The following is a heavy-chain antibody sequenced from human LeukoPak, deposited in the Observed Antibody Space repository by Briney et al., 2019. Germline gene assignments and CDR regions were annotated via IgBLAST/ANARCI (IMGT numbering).Heavy chain of an antibody. CDR1: GGSISSGSYY. Sequence: SETLSLTCTVSGGSISSGSYYWSWIRQPAGKGLEWIGRIYTSGSTNYNPSLKSRVTISVDTSKNQFSLKLSSVTAADTAVYYCARGTHRGGDYWGQGTLVTVSS. V-gene: IGHV4-61*02. J-gene: IGHJ4*02. CDR2: IYTSGST. D-gene: IGHD3-16*01. CDR3: ARGTHRGGDY.